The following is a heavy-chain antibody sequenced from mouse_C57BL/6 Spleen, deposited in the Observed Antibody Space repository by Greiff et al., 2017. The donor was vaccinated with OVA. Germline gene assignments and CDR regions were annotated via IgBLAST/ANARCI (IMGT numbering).Heavy chain of an antibody. J-gene: IGHJ1*03. D-gene: IGHD1-1*01. V-gene: IGHV1-53*01. CDR2: INPSNGGT. Sequence: VQLQQPGTELVKPGASVKLSCKASGYTFTSYWLHWVKQRPGQGLEWIGNINPSNGGTNYNEKFKSKATLTVDKSSSTAYMQLSSLTSEDSAVYYCARSRYYGSPRYWYFEVWGTGTTVTVSS. CDR3: ARSRYYGSPRYWYFEV. CDR1: GYTFTSYW.